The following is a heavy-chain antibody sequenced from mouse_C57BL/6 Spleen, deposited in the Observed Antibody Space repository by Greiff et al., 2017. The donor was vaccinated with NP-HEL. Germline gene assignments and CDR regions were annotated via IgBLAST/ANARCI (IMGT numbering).Heavy chain of an antibody. CDR2: IDPSDSYT. V-gene: IGHV1-59*01. Sequence: VKLQESGAELVRPGTSVKLSCKASGYTFTSYWMHWVKQRPGQGLEWIGVIDPSDSYTNYNQKFKGKATLTVDTSSSTAYMQLSSLTSEDSAVYYCARSDRGYAMDYWGQGTSVTVSS. J-gene: IGHJ4*01. CDR3: ARSDRGYAMDY. CDR1: GYTFTSYW.